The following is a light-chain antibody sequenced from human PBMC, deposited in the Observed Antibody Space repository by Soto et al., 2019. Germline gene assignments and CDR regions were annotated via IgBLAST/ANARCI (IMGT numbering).Light chain of an antibody. CDR1: NIGSKS. V-gene: IGLV3-21*04. Sequence: SYELTQPPSVSVAPGKTARITCGGNNIGSKSEHWYQQKPGQAPVLVIYYDSDRPSGIPERFSGSNSGNTATLTISRVEAGDEADYYCQVWDSSSALLVFGGGTKVTVL. J-gene: IGLJ3*02. CDR2: YDS. CDR3: QVWDSSSALLV.